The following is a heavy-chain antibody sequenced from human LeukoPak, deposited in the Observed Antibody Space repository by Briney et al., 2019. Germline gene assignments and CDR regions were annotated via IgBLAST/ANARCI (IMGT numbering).Heavy chain of an antibody. Sequence: TSVKVSCKASGFTFTSSAMQWVRQARGQRLEWIGWIDVGSGDTNYAQKFQERVTITRVMSTSTAYMELSSLTSEDTAVYYCAAHPYYGDYDGIPMPYYYYGMYVWGQGTTVTVPS. CDR3: AAHPYYGDYDGIPMPYYYYGMYV. V-gene: IGHV1-58*02. D-gene: IGHD4-17*01. CDR1: GFTFTSSA. J-gene: IGHJ6*02. CDR2: IDVGSGDT.